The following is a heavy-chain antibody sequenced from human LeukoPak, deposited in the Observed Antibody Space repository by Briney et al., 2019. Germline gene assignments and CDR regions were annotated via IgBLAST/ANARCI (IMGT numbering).Heavy chain of an antibody. Sequence: GGSLRLSCAASRFTFSTYGMNWVRQTPGKGLGWVSAISGSGNRAYHADSVKGRFTISRDNSKNMLYLQMNSQRAGDTALYYCAKDADISVELVVITSFDSWGQGTLVTVSS. CDR1: RFTFSTYG. J-gene: IGHJ4*02. CDR2: ISGSGNRA. CDR3: AKDADISVELVVITSFDS. D-gene: IGHD3-22*01. V-gene: IGHV3-23*01.